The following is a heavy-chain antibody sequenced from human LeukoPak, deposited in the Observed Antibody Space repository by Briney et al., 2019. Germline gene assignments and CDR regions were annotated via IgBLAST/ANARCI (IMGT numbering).Heavy chain of an antibody. CDR3: ATTQQWLAFDH. J-gene: IGHJ4*02. Sequence: SETLSLTCIVSGASVSSYFWSWIRQPPGKGLEYIGNIYYSGSTNYNPSLKSRVTISLDTSKNQFSLKLSSVTAADTAVYYCATTQQWLAFDHWGQGILVTVSS. CDR2: IYYSGST. D-gene: IGHD6-19*01. CDR1: GASVSSYF. V-gene: IGHV4-59*02.